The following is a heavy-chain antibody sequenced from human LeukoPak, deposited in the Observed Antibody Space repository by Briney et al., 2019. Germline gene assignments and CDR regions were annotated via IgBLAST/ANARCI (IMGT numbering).Heavy chain of an antibody. CDR1: GFTFSSYG. V-gene: IGHV3-33*01. D-gene: IGHD6-19*01. Sequence: PGRSLRLSCAASGFTFSSYGMHWVRQAPGKGLEWVAVIWYDGSNKYYADSVKGRFTISRDNSKNTLYLLMNSLRAEDTAVYYCARDREVAGTGWFDPWGQGTLVTVSS. J-gene: IGHJ5*02. CDR3: ARDREVAGTGWFDP. CDR2: IWYDGSNK.